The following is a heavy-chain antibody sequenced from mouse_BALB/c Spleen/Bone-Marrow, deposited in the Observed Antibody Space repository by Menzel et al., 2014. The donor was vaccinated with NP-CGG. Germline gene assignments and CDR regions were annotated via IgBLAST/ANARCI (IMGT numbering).Heavy chain of an antibody. CDR2: IYPGSGST. J-gene: IGHJ3*01. Sequence: LQQSGSELVMPGASVKLSCKASGYTFTSYWMHWVKQRPGQGLEWIGNIYPGSGSTNYDEKFKSKATLTVDTSSSTAYMQLSSLTSEDSAVYYCTIWFPFAYWGQGTLVTVSA. V-gene: IGHV1S22*01. D-gene: IGHD2-2*01. CDR3: TIWFPFAY. CDR1: GYTFTSYW.